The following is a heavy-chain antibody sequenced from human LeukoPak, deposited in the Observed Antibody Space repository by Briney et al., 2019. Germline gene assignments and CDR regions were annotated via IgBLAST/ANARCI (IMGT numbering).Heavy chain of an antibody. V-gene: IGHV4-59*05. D-gene: IGHD6-13*01. J-gene: IGHJ4*02. CDR2: IYYSGST. CDR1: GGSISSYY. Sequence: KSSETLSLTCTVSGGSISSYYWSWIRQPPGKGLEWIGSIYYSGSTYYNPSLKSRVTISVDTSKNQFSLKLSSVTAADTAVYYCASHPSAAAGLDFDYWGQGTLVTVSS. CDR3: ASHPSAAAGLDFDY.